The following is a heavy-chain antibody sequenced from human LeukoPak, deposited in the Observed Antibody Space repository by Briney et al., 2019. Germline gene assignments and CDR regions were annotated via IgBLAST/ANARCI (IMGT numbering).Heavy chain of an antibody. CDR3: ARVTTGGYYNC. D-gene: IGHD3-22*01. Sequence: SETLSLTCTVSGGSISSGTYYWTWIRQPAGKGLEWIGRIYTTGSTNYNPSLKSRVTMSTDASKNQFSLKLSSVTAADTAVYYCARVTTGGYYNCWGQGTLVTVSS. CDR2: IYTTGST. CDR1: GGSISSGTYY. J-gene: IGHJ4*02. V-gene: IGHV4-61*02.